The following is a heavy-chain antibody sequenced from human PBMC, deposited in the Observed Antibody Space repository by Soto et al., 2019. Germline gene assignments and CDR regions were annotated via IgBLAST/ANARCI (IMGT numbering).Heavy chain of an antibody. V-gene: IGHV2-26*01. CDR3: SHVRQWDPAHPYDY. J-gene: IGHJ4*02. Sequence: QVTLKESGPVLVKPTETLTLTCAVSGFSPRDSKVGVSWIRQPPGKALEWLAHIFWHGEKSYSTSLERRLTIPMDSHQGQVVLTMTNMDPVDTVTYLCSHVRQWDPAHPYDYWGRGTLATVSS. CDR2: IFWHGEK. D-gene: IGHD1-26*01. CDR1: GFSPRDSKVG.